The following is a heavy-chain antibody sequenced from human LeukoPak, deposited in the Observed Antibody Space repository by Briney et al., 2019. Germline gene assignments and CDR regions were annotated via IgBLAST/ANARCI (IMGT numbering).Heavy chain of an antibody. V-gene: IGHV1-2*02. J-gene: IGHJ4*02. CDR2: INPNSGGT. Sequence: GASVKVSCKASGYTFTGYYMHWVRQAPGQGLEWMGWINPNSGGTNYAQKFQGRVTMTRDTSISTAYMELSSLRSEDTAVYYCARGFGHSGSEFDYWGQGTLVTVSS. D-gene: IGHD1-26*01. CDR1: GYTFTGYY. CDR3: ARGFGHSGSEFDY.